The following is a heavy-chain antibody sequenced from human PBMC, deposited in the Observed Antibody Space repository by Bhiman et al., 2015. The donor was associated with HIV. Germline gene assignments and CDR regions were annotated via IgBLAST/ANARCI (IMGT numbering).Heavy chain of an antibody. Sequence: EVQLVESGGGLVQPGASLRLSCAASGFTFSNAWMTWVRQAPGKGLEWVSSISSSSYYIYYADSVKGRFTISRDNAKNSLYLQMNSLRAEDTAVYYCARGSSSSLSAERFDPWGQGTLVTVSS. CDR3: ARGSSSSLSAERFDP. V-gene: IGHV3-21*01. CDR2: ISSSSYYI. CDR1: GFTFSNAW. D-gene: IGHD6-6*01. J-gene: IGHJ5*02.